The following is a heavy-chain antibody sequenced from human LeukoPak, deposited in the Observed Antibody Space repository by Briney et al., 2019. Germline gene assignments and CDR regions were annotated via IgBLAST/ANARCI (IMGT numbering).Heavy chain of an antibody. D-gene: IGHD6-6*01. J-gene: IGHJ4*02. CDR1: GYTFTGYY. V-gene: IGHV1-2*02. CDR3: ARDDGIAARPSDY. CDR2: INPNSGGT. Sequence: ASVKVSCKASGYTFTGYYMHWVRQAPGQGLEWMGWINPNSGGTNYAQKFQGRVTMTRDTSISTAYRELSRLRSDDTAVYYCARDDGIAARPSDYWGQGTLVTVSS.